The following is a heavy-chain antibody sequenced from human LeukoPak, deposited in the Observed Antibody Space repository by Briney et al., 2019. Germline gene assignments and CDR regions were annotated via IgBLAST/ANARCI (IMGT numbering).Heavy chain of an antibody. CDR3: ARGTSSGWYGPGGY. CDR2: INSDGSST. Sequence: GGSLRLSCAASGFTFSSYWMHWVRQAPGKGLVWVSRINSDGSSTSYADSVKGRFTISRDSAKNTLYLQMNSLRAEDTAVYYCARGTSSGWYGPGGYWGQGTLVTVSS. D-gene: IGHD6-19*01. CDR1: GFTFSSYW. V-gene: IGHV3-74*01. J-gene: IGHJ4*02.